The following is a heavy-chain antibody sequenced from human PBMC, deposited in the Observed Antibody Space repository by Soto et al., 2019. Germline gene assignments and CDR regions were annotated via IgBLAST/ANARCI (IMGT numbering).Heavy chain of an antibody. Sequence: PGGSLRLSCATPGFTFSSYAMSWVRQAPGKGLEWVSGISGSGDTTEYADSVKGRFTISRDISKNTLYLQMNSLRPEDTAVYYCAKPWEPIATAAEYFQHWGQGTLVTVSS. V-gene: IGHV3-23*01. CDR2: ISGSGDTT. D-gene: IGHD1-26*01. CDR3: AKPWEPIATAAEYFQH. CDR1: GFTFSSYA. J-gene: IGHJ1*01.